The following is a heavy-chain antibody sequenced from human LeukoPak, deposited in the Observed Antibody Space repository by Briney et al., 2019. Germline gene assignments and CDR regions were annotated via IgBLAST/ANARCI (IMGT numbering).Heavy chain of an antibody. CDR1: GITFSNYA. V-gene: IGHV3-23*01. CDR3: AKYVGLRRNYHDSSGSPTYFDY. J-gene: IGHJ4*02. CDR2: ISGSGGSI. Sequence: AGGSLRLSCAASGITFSNYAMSWVRQAPGKGLEWVSVISGSGGSIDYADFVRGRFTISRDNSKNTLYLQMNSLRAEDTAVYYCAKYVGLRRNYHDSSGSPTYFDYWGQGTLVTVSS. D-gene: IGHD3-22*01.